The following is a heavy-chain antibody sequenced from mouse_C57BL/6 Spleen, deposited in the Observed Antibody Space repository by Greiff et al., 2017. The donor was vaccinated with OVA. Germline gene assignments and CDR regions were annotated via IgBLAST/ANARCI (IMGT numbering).Heavy chain of an antibody. CDR3: ARGGYYYGSSPYYAMDY. CDR2: IDPSDSYT. J-gene: IGHJ4*01. V-gene: IGHV1-50*01. D-gene: IGHD1-1*01. Sequence: QVQLQQPGAELVKPGASVKLSCKASGYTFTSYWMQWVKQRPGQGLEWIGEIDPSDSYTNYNQKFKGKATLTVDTSSSTAYMQLSSLTSEDSAVYYCARGGYYYGSSPYYAMDYWGQGTAVTVAS. CDR1: GYTFTSYW.